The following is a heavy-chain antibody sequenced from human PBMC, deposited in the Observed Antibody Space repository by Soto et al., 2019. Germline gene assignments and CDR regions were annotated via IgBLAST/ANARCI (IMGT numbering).Heavy chain of an antibody. CDR2: INPNSGGT. CDR1: GYTFTGYY. J-gene: IGHJ5*02. Sequence: QVQLVQSGAEVKKPGASVKVSCKASGYTFTGYYMHWVRQAPGQGLEWMGWINPNSGGTNFAQKFQGWVTMTRDPSISTAYMELSRLRSDDTAVYYCARGITIFGVVSSPFDPWGQGTLVTVSS. CDR3: ARGITIFGVVSSPFDP. V-gene: IGHV1-2*04. D-gene: IGHD3-3*01.